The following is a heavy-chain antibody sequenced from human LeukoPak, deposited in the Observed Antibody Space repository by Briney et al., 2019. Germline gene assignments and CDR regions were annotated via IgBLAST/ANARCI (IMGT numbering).Heavy chain of an antibody. D-gene: IGHD6-19*01. CDR2: IYTNGIT. Sequence: SDTLSLICTVSGDSISSYYWSWIRQPAGEGLEWIGRIYTNGITNYNPSLKSRVTMSVDTSKSQFSLKLSSVTAADTAVYYCAREGYSTGWYPHYWGQGTLVTVSS. J-gene: IGHJ4*02. CDR3: AREGYSTGWYPHY. V-gene: IGHV4-4*07. CDR1: GDSISSYY.